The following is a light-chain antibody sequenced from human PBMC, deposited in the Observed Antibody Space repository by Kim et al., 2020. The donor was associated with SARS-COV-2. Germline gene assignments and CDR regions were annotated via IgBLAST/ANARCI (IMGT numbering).Light chain of an antibody. CDR3: QQAHTFPHT. V-gene: IGKV1-12*01. CDR1: QYVSTY. Sequence: SASVGDRVTITCRASQYVSTYLAWYQQKSGKAPKLLIYGASSLQSGVPSRFSGSGSGTTFTLTISSQQPEDFATYFCQQAHTFPHTFGQGTKLEI. J-gene: IGKJ2*01. CDR2: GAS.